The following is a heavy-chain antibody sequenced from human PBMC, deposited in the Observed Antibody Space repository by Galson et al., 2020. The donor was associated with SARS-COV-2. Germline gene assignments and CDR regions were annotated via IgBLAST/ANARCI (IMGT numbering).Heavy chain of an antibody. Sequence: GESLKISCKGSGYSFTSYWIGWVRQMPGKGLEWMGIIYPGDSDTRYSPSFQGQVTIPADKSISPAYLQWSSLKASDTAMYYCARRPLLYGSGSYYKNYYFDYWGQGTLVTVSS. CDR1: GYSFTSYW. CDR3: ARRPLLYGSGSYYKNYYFDY. V-gene: IGHV5-51*01. CDR2: IYPGDSDT. J-gene: IGHJ4*02. D-gene: IGHD3-10*01.